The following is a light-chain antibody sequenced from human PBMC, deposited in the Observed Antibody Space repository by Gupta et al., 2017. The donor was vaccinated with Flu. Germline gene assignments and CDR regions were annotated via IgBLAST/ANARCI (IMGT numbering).Light chain of an antibody. Sequence: IVMTPSPATLSVSPGERVTLSCRASQGISSDLAWYQQKPGQPPRLLMSGASTRATGIPDRFSGSGSGTEFTLTISSLQSEDFAVYYCQHYYDWPPWAFGQGTKVDMK. CDR3: QHYYDWPPWA. CDR1: QGISSD. V-gene: IGKV3-15*01. CDR2: GAS. J-gene: IGKJ1*01.